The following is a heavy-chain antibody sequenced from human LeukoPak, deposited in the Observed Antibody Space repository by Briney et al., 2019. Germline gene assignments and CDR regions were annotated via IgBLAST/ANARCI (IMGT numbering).Heavy chain of an antibody. CDR3: ARDPIRYCSGGSCYPDY. CDR1: GFTFSSYA. Sequence: PGRSLRLSCAAPGFTFSSYAMHWVRQAPGKGLEWVAVISYDGSNKYYADSVKGRFTISRDNSKNTLYLQMNSLRAEDTAVYYCARDPIRYCSGGSCYPDYWGQGTLVTVSS. D-gene: IGHD2-15*01. J-gene: IGHJ4*02. CDR2: ISYDGSNK. V-gene: IGHV3-30*04.